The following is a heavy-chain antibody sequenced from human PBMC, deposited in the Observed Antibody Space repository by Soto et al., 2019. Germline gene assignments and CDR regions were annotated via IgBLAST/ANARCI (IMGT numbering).Heavy chain of an antibody. D-gene: IGHD6-6*01. CDR3: ASSSPFHY. Sequence: PSGTMSLTCVLRSAPLHSRTYYRGSIRPPPGRGPEWIGSIYYSGNTYYKPSLKSRVSISIDTSRNQFSLKLTSVTAADTGVYYCASSSPFHYWGPGILVT. V-gene: IGHV4-39*01. CDR1: SAPLHSRTYY. J-gene: IGHJ4*02. CDR2: IYYSGNT.